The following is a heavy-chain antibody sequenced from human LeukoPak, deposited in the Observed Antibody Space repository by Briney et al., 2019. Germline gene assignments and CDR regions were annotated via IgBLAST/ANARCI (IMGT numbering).Heavy chain of an antibody. J-gene: IGHJ4*02. CDR3: ARDSSGWLKYYFDY. Sequence: ASVKVSCKASGYTFTSYDINWVRQAPGQGLEWMGWISAYNGNTNYAQKLQGRVTMTTDTSTSTAYMELRSLRSDDTAVYYCARDSSGWLKYYFDYWGQGTLVTVSS. V-gene: IGHV1-18*01. CDR2: ISAYNGNT. D-gene: IGHD6-19*01. CDR1: GYTFTSYD.